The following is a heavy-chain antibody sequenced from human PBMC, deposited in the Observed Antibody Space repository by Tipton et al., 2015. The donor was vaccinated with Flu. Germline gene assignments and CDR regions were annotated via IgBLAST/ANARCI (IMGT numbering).Heavy chain of an antibody. D-gene: IGHD1-7*01. V-gene: IGHV1-18*01. Sequence: QVQLVQSGAEVKKPGASVKVSCKASGYTFTSYGISWVRQAPGQGLEWMGWISAYNGNTNYAQKLQGRVTMTTDTSTSTAYMELRSLRSDDTAVYYGARGGGGTGTKNYYYYYGMDVWGQGTTVTVSS. CDR1: GYTFTSYG. CDR2: ISAYNGNT. CDR3: ARGGGGTGTKNYYYYYGMDV. J-gene: IGHJ6*02.